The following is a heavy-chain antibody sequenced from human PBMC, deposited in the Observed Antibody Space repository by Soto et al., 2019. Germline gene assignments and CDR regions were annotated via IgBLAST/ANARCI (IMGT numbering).Heavy chain of an antibody. V-gene: IGHV4-59*01. D-gene: IGHD6-19*01. J-gene: IGHJ3*02. Sequence: QVQLQESGPGLLKPSETLSLTCTVSGGSISSSYWSWIRQPPGKGLEWIAYVYYSGTTNHNPSLESRVTISIDTSTNQFSLRLTSVTAADTAVYYCARSVVHQWLVHDAFDIWGQGTLVTVSS. CDR3: ARSVVHQWLVHDAFDI. CDR2: VYYSGTT. CDR1: GGSISSSY.